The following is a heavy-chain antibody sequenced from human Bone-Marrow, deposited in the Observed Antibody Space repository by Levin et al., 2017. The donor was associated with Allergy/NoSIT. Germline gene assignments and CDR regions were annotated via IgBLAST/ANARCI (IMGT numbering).Heavy chain of an antibody. CDR1: CDSMIGYY. Sequence: ASQTLSLTCTVSCDSMIGYYWSWFRQRPGRGLEWIGYFYSSGSRGYSPSLKGRVSISGDTSQKHFSLRLRFVTAADPAVYYCAGHIDVFRWTYYDCGAEVWGQGTAVTVTP. V-gene: IGHV4-59*08. CDR3: AGHIDVFRWTYYDCGAEV. J-gene: IGHJ4*02. CDR2: FYSSGSR. D-gene: IGHD3-22*01.